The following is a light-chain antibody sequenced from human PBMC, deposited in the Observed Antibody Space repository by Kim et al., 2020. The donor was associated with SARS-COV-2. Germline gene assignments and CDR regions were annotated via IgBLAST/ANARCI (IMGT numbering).Light chain of an antibody. J-gene: IGLJ1*01. CDR3: NSRDSSGNHYV. CDR1: PKNVF. Sequence: ALGTTSRSQSQRNHPKNVFCNWLQPEPRQAPVLVIYGKNNRPSGIPDRFSGSSSGNTASLTITGAQAEDEADYYCNSRDSSGNHYVFGTGTKVTVL. V-gene: IGLV3-19*01. CDR2: GKN.